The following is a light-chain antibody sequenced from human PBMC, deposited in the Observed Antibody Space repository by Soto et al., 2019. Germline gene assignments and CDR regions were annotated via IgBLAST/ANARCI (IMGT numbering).Light chain of an antibody. CDR2: EDN. J-gene: IGLJ2*01. CDR3: QSYDSSNHVV. CDR1: SGSIASND. Sequence: NFMLTQPHSGSESPGKTVTISCTRSSGSIASNDVQWYQQRPGSAPTTVIYEDNQRPSGVPDRFSGSIDSSSNSASLTISGLKTEDEADYYCQSYDSSNHVVFGGGTQLTVL. V-gene: IGLV6-57*04.